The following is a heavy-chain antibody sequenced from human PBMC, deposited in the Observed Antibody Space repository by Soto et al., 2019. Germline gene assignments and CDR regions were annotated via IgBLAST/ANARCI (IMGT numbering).Heavy chain of an antibody. J-gene: IGHJ4*02. D-gene: IGHD2-15*01. CDR2: VYYSGST. Sequence: QVQLQESGPGLVKPSQTLSLTCSISGGSIRSSDYYWSWSRQPPGKGLEWIGYVYYSGSTYYNPSLKSRLNISVDTSKNQFSLKLSSVTAADTAMYYCARVWGYYCSGGICLPDYWGQGTLVTVSS. V-gene: IGHV4-30-4*01. CDR3: ARVWGYYCSGGICLPDY. CDR1: GGSIRSSDYY.